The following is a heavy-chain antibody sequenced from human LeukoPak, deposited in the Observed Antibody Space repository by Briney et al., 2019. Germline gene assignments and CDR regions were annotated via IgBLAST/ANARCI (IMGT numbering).Heavy chain of an antibody. CDR1: GFTFSNAW. J-gene: IGHJ3*02. CDR2: IKSKTDGGTT. CDR3: AREDGYYDSSGYTGGAFDI. D-gene: IGHD3-22*01. Sequence: GGSLRLSCAASGFTFSNAWMNWVRQAPGKGLEWVGRIKSKTDGGTTGFAAPVKGRFTISRDNSKNTLYLQMNSLRAEDTAVYYCAREDGYYDSSGYTGGAFDIWGQGTMVTVSS. V-gene: IGHV3-15*07.